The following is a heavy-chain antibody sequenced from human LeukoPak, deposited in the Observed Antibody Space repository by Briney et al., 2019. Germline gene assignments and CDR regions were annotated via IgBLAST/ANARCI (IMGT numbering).Heavy chain of an antibody. Sequence: GGSLRLSCAASGFTFSSYGMHWVRQAPGKRLAWVAVISYDGSNKYYADSVKGRFTISRDNSKNTLYLQMNSLRAEDTAVYYCAKSMTTVTTIDYWGQGTLVTVSS. V-gene: IGHV3-30*18. J-gene: IGHJ4*02. CDR3: AKSMTTVTTIDY. CDR2: ISYDGSNK. CDR1: GFTFSSYG. D-gene: IGHD4-17*01.